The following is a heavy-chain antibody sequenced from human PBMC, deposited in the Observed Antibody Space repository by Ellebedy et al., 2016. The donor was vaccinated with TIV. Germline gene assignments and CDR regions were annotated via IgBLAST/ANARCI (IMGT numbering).Heavy chain of an antibody. CDR3: ARHADDGDAELAFHM. D-gene: IGHD4/OR15-4a*01. V-gene: IGHV4-39*01. J-gene: IGHJ3*02. Sequence: SETLSLXXNVSGGSISSSSTSYYWGWIRQSPGKGLEWIGSFDNRRPIHYNPSFKSRVTISIDTSTNQFSLTLGSVTATDTGVYYCARHADDGDAELAFHMWGQGTVVTVSS. CDR2: FDNRRPI. CDR1: GGSISSSSTSYY.